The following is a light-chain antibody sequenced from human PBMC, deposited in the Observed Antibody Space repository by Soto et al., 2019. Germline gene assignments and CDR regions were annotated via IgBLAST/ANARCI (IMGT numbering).Light chain of an antibody. Sequence: EIVLTQSPATLSLSPGERATLSCRASQSVSSYLAWYQQQPGRAPSLLIYDASNRATGIPARFSGSGSGTDFTLTISSLEPEDFAVYYCQQRSNWPITFGQGTRLEIK. J-gene: IGKJ5*01. V-gene: IGKV3-11*01. CDR3: QQRSNWPIT. CDR2: DAS. CDR1: QSVSSY.